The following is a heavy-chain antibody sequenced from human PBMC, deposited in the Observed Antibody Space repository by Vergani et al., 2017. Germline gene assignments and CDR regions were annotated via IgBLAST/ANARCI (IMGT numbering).Heavy chain of an antibody. Sequence: QVQLVQSGTEVKKPGASVKVSCKASGYTFTGYYMHWVRQAPGQGLEWMGWINPNSGGTNYARKFQGRVTMTRDTSSSTAYMELSGLRSDDTAVYYCARGPIPTTVKDWFDPWGQGTLVTVSS. J-gene: IGHJ5*02. CDR3: ARGPIPTTVKDWFDP. CDR1: GYTFTGYY. CDR2: INPNSGGT. D-gene: IGHD4-11*01. V-gene: IGHV1-2*02.